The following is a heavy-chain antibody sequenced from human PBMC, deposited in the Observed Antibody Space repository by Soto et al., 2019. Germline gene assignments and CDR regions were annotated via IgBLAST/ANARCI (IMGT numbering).Heavy chain of an antibody. J-gene: IGHJ4*02. CDR1: GNTFSSYS. CDR2: IIPFSDTT. V-gene: IGHV1-69*06. D-gene: IGHD2-15*01. Sequence: ASVKVSCKASGNTFSSYSISWVRQAPGQGLEWMGGIIPFSDTTYSAQKIQDRVTLTADKSTSTAYLELSSLTSEDTAVYFCARDSSLYCVGGGCFRDFDYWGPGTLVTVSS. CDR3: ARDSSLYCVGGGCFRDFDY.